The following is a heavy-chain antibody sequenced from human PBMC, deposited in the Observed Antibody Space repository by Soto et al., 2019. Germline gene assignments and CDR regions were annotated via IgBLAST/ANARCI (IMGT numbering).Heavy chain of an antibody. CDR1: GESFSGYY. Sequence: QVQLQQWGAGQLKPSETLCITYAVYGESFSGYYWSWIRQPPGKGLEWIGEINHSGSTNYNPSLKSRVTISVDTSKNQFSLKQSSVTAADTAVYYCARDSFSRLVYYYYYMDVWGKGTTVTVSS. CDR3: ARDSFSRLVYYYYYMDV. CDR2: INHSGST. J-gene: IGHJ6*03. D-gene: IGHD6-6*01. V-gene: IGHV4-34*01.